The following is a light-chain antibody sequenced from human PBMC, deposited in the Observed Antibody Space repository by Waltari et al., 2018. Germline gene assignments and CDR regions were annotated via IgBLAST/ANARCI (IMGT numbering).Light chain of an antibody. Sequence: QSALTQPASVSGSPGHSITISCTGTSSDVGGYNYVSWYQQHPGKAPKLMIYDVSNRPSGVSNRFSGSKSGNTASLTISGLQPEDEADYYCNSFTSSSTVVFGGGTKLTVL. CDR3: NSFTSSSTVV. CDR2: DVS. J-gene: IGLJ3*02. CDR1: SSDVGGYNY. V-gene: IGLV2-14*03.